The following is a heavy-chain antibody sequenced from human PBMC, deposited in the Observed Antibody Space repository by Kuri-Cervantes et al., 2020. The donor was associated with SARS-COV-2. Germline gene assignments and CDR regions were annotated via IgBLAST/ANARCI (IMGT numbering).Heavy chain of an antibody. CDR3: ARNTRSGWYRIDY. J-gene: IGHJ4*02. D-gene: IGHD6-19*01. Sequence: SVKVSCKASGGTFSSYAISWVRQAPGQGLEWMGGIIPIFGTANYAQKFQGRVTITADESTSTAYMELSRLRSDDTAVYYCARNTRSGWYRIDYWGQGTLVTVSS. V-gene: IGHV1-69*13. CDR2: IIPIFGTA. CDR1: GGTFSSYA.